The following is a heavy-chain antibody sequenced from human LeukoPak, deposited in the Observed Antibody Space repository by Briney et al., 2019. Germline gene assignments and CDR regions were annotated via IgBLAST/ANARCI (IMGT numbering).Heavy chain of an antibody. CDR2: ISSSSSYI. CDR1: GFTFSSYS. Sequence: PGGSLRLSCAASGFTFSSYSMNWVRQAPGKGLEWVSSISSSSSYIYYADSVKGRFTISRDNAKNSLYLQMNSLRAEDTAVYYCARDYCTNGVCYTYYYGMDVWGQGTTVTVSS. CDR3: ARDYCTNGVCYTYYYGMDV. V-gene: IGHV3-21*01. D-gene: IGHD2-8*01. J-gene: IGHJ6*02.